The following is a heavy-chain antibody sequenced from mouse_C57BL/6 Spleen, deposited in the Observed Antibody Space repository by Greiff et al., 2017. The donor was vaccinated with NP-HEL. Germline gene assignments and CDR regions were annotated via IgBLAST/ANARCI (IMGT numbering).Heavy chain of an antibody. CDR3: ARGDSSGAWFAN. CDR1: GYTFTSYW. J-gene: IGHJ3*01. CDR2: IDPSDSET. D-gene: IGHD1-1*01. V-gene: IGHV1-52*01. Sequence: QVQLQQPGAELVRSGSSVKLSCKASGYTFTSYWMHWVKQRPIQGLEWTGNIDPSDSETHYNQKFKDKATWIVDKPSSPAYMQLSSLTSEDAAVYYCARGDSSGAWFANWGQGTLVTVSA.